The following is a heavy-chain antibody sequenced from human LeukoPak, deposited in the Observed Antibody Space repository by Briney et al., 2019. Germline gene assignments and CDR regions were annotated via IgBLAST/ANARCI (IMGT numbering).Heavy chain of an antibody. D-gene: IGHD1-20*01. CDR1: GYTFTSYD. CDR3: ARDNSMHERGWWFDP. CDR2: MNPNSGNT. Sequence: ASVKVSCKASGYTFTSYDINWVRQATGQGLEWMGWMNPNSGNTGYAQKFQGRVTITRNTSISTAYMELSSLRSEDTAVYYCARDNSMHERGWWFDPWGQGTRVTVSS. J-gene: IGHJ5*02. V-gene: IGHV1-8*03.